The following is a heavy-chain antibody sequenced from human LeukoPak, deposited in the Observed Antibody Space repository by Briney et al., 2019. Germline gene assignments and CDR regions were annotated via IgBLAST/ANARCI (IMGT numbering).Heavy chain of an antibody. Sequence: SETLSLTCTVSGGSINSYYWNWIRRPPGKGLEWIGYIYYSGSTNYNPSLKSRVTISLDRSKNQFSLKLSSVNDADAAVYYCARDAYWGQGILVTVSS. J-gene: IGHJ4*02. CDR2: IYYSGST. V-gene: IGHV4-59*01. CDR1: GGSINSYY. CDR3: ARDAY.